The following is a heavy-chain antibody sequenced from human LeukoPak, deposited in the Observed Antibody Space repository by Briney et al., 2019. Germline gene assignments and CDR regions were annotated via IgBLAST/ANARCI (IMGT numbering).Heavy chain of an antibody. D-gene: IGHD3-10*01. CDR1: GFTFSSYT. Sequence: GGSLRLSCAASGFTFSSYTMNWVRQPPGKGLEWVSNIGTSSTTIYYADSVKGRFTISRDNAKNSLYLQMNSLRAEDTAVYYCARDWVTMVRGVMGYAFDIWGQGTMVTVSS. V-gene: IGHV3-48*01. CDR3: ARDWVTMVRGVMGYAFDI. CDR2: IGTSSTTI. J-gene: IGHJ3*02.